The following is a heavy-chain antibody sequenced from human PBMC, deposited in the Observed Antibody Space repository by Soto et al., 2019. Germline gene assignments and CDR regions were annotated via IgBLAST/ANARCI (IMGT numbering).Heavy chain of an antibody. Sequence: QVKLQESGPGLVKPSQTLSLTCTVSGGSISSGGYYWRWIRQHPGEGLEWIGYIYYSGSNFYNPYLKSRVTISVDTSKNQFSLKLTSVTAADTAVYYCARDKDYYDSSVPEDDAVDIWGQGTMVTVSS. CDR3: ARDKDYYDSSVPEDDAVDI. CDR2: IYYSGSN. J-gene: IGHJ3*02. V-gene: IGHV4-31*03. CDR1: GGSISSGGYY. D-gene: IGHD3-22*01.